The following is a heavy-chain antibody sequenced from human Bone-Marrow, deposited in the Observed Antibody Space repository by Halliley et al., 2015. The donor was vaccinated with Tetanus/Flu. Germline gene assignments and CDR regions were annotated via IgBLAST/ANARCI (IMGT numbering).Heavy chain of an antibody. CDR3: AKGGQKYALGS. J-gene: IGHJ5*02. Sequence: LVGVSQIGPAGNYAGPADSVRGRFTISRDNARNTLYLQMNSLRPEDTSVYYCAKGGQKYALGSWGQGTLVSVSS. V-gene: IGHV3-74*01. D-gene: IGHD2-2*01. CDR2: IGPAGNYA.